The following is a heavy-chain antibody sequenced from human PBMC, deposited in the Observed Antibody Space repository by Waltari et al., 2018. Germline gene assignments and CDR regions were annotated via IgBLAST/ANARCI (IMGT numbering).Heavy chain of an antibody. J-gene: IGHJ4*02. V-gene: IGHV3-48*02. Sequence: EVQLVESGGGLVQPGGSLRLSCAASGFTFSSYSMNWVRQAHGKGVEWVSYISSSSSTIYYAAAVKGRFNISRDNAKNSLYLQMNSLRDEDTAVYYCAPWGPDYFDYWGQGTLVTVSS. D-gene: IGHD7-27*01. CDR2: ISSSSSTI. CDR1: GFTFSSYS. CDR3: APWGPDYFDY.